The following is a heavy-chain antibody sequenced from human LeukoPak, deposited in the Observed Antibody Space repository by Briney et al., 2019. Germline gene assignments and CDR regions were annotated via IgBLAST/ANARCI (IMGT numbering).Heavy chain of an antibody. CDR3: ARGALGGSYGNAFDP. CDR2: ISAYNGNT. V-gene: IGHV1-18*01. J-gene: IGHJ5*02. Sequence: GASVKVSCKASGYTFTSYGISWVRQAPGQGLEWMGWISAYNGNTNYAQKLQGRVTMTTDTSTSTAYMELRSLRSDDTAVYYCARGALGGSYGNAFDPWGQGTLVTVSS. CDR1: GYTFTSYG. D-gene: IGHD1-26*01.